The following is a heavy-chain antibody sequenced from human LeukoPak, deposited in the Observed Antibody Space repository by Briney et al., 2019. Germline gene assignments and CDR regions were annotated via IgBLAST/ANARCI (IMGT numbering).Heavy chain of an antibody. Sequence: EASVKVSCKASGYTFTGYYIHWVRQAPGQGLEWMGWIIPNSGGTNYAQKFQGRVSMTRDTSINTAYMELSRLRSDDTAVFYCAREDYSDSHFDYWGQGTLVTVSS. CDR1: GYTFTGYY. CDR2: IIPNSGGT. V-gene: IGHV1-2*02. D-gene: IGHD4-11*01. J-gene: IGHJ4*02. CDR3: AREDYSDSHFDY.